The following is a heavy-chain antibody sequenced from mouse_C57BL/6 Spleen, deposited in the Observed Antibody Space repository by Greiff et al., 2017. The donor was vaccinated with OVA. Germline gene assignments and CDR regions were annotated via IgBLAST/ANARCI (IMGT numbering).Heavy chain of an antibody. V-gene: IGHV1-22*01. CDR2: INPNNGGT. Sequence: VQLKESGPELVKPGASVKMSCKASGYTFTDYNMHWVKQSHGKSLEWIGYINPNNGGTSYNQKFKGKATLTVNKSSSTAYMELRSLTSEDSAVYYCARDYDYDERADYWGQGTTLTVSS. J-gene: IGHJ2*01. CDR1: GYTFTDYN. CDR3: ARDYDYDERADY. D-gene: IGHD2-4*01.